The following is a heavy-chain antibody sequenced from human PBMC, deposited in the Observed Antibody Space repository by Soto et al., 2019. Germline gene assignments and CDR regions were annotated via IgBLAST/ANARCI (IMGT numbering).Heavy chain of an antibody. J-gene: IGHJ4*02. CDR2: FDPEDGEA. CDR3: ATLPKWELYFDY. CDR1: GYTLTELS. D-gene: IGHD1-26*01. Sequence: ASVKVSCKVSGYTLTELSIHWVRQAPGKGLEWMGGFDPEDGEAIYAQKFQGRVTMTEDTSTDTAYMELSSLRSEDTAVYYCATLPKWELYFDYWGQGTLVTVSS. V-gene: IGHV1-24*01.